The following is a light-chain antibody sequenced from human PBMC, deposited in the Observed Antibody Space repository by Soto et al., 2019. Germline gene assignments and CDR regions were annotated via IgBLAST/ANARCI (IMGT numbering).Light chain of an antibody. CDR1: RSNVGRNS. CDR3: AAWDDSLNAWV. Sequence: QAVVTQPPSASQTPGQRVTISCSGSRSNVGRNSVSWYQHVPGTAPKLLIYSHDQRPSGVPDRISASRSGTAASLAISGLRSEDEAFYYCAAWDDSLNAWVFGGGTKATVL. J-gene: IGLJ3*02. CDR2: SHD. V-gene: IGLV1-44*01.